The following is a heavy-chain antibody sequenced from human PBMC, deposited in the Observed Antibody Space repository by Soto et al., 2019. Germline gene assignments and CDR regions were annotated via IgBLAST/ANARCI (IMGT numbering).Heavy chain of an antibody. V-gene: IGHV3-23*01. CDR1: GFTFRNYA. D-gene: IGHD5-12*01. CDR2: ISGSGGGT. Sequence: PGGSLRLSCAASGFTFRNYAMSWVRQAPGKGLEWVSAISGSGGGTYYADSVKGRFTISRDNSKNTLYLQMNSLRAEDTAVYSCAKAWMDNARQRYFDHWGQGTLVTVSS. CDR3: AKAWMDNARQRYFDH. J-gene: IGHJ4*02.